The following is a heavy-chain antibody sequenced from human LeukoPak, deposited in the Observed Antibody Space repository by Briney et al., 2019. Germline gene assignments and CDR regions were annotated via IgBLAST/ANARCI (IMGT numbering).Heavy chain of an antibody. V-gene: IGHV3-30*02. CDR3: AKSLWGGSSPDAFDI. CDR2: IRYDGSNK. J-gene: IGHJ3*02. D-gene: IGHD6-13*01. CDR1: GLTFSSYG. Sequence: GGSLRLSCAASGLTFSSYGMHWVRQAPGKGLERVAFIRYDGSNKYYADSVKGRFTISRDNSKNTLYLQMNSLRAEDTAVYYCAKSLWGGSSPDAFDIWGQGTMVTVSS.